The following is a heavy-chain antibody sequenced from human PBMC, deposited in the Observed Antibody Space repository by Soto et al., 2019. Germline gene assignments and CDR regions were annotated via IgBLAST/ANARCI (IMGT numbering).Heavy chain of an antibody. V-gene: IGHV3-30*18. J-gene: IGHJ4*02. CDR2: ISYYGSNT. CDR3: AKEGGLSGSYYISSSYYFDY. D-gene: IGHD1-26*01. CDR1: GFTFSSYG. Sequence: QVQLVESGGGVVQPGRSLRLSCVASGFTFSSYGMHWVRQAPGKGLEWVAIISYYGSNTYYADSVKGRFTISRDNSKNTLYLQMNSLRAEDTSVYCCAKEGGLSGSYYISSSYYFDYWGQGTLVTVSS.